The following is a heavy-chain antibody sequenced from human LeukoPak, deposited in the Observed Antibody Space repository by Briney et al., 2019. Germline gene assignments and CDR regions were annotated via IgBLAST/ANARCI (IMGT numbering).Heavy chain of an antibody. J-gene: IGHJ4*02. CDR3: ARSPVSMDPTFDY. CDR2: ISYDGSNK. Sequence: GGSLRLSCAASGFTFSSYAMHWVRQAPGKGLEWVAVISYDGSNKYYADSVKGRFTISRDNSKNTLYLQMNSLRAEDTAVYYCARSPVSMDPTFDYWGQGTLVTVSS. CDR1: GFTFSSYA. D-gene: IGHD3-16*02. V-gene: IGHV3-30-3*01.